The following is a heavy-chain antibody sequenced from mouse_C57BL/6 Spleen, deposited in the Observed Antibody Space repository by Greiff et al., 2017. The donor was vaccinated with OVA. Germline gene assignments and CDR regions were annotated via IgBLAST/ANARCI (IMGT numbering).Heavy chain of an antibody. CDR3: TGLRPLRSWYFDV. D-gene: IGHD1-1*01. V-gene: IGHV6-3*01. Sequence: EVKVVESGGGLVQPGGSMKLSCVASGFTFSNYWMNWVRQSPEKGLEWVAQIRLKSDNYATHYAESVKGRFTISRDDSKSSVYLQMNNLRAEDTGIDYCTGLRPLRSWYFDVWGTGTTVTVSS. CDR2: IRLKSDNYAT. CDR1: GFTFSNYW. J-gene: IGHJ1*03.